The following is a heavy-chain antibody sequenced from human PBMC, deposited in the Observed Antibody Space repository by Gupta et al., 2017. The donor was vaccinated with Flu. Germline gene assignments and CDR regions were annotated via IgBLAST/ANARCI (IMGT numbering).Heavy chain of an antibody. CDR1: FSSYS. V-gene: IGHV3-21*01. CDR2: ISSSSSSI. Sequence: FSSYSMTWVGEGPGRGLECFSSISSSSSSIYYADSVRGRFTITRDNAKNSLYLQMNSLRAEDTAVYHCARAWDVHQGYFDYWGQGTRVTVSS. CDR3: ARAWDVHQGYFDY. D-gene: IGHD1-1*01. J-gene: IGHJ4*02.